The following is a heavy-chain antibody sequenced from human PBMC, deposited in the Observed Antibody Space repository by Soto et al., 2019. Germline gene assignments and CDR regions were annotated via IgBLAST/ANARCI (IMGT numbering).Heavy chain of an antibody. CDR2: VNPSGGHT. J-gene: IGHJ4*02. Sequence: QVQLVQSGAEVKKPGASVKVSCKASGDTFTDYYIHWVRQAPGQGLEWMGTVNPSGGHTTYAQHSPVRMTMSRDTSPSTLYLELTSLPSEDTAVYYCARGGHVVVVTAALDYWGQGTLVTVSS. D-gene: IGHD2-21*02. CDR1: GDTFTDYY. V-gene: IGHV1-46*01. CDR3: ARGGHVVVVTAALDY.